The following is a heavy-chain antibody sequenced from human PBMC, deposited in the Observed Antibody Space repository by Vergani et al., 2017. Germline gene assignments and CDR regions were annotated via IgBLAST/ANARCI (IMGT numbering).Heavy chain of an antibody. CDR3: ARERSLVDIVAKHYGMDV. V-gene: IGHV3-21*01. CDR2: ISSSSSYI. D-gene: IGHD5-12*01. J-gene: IGHJ6*02. Sequence: VQLVESGGGVVQPGRSLRLSCAASGFTFSSYSMNWVRQAPGKGLEWVSSISSSSSYIYYADSVKGRFTISRDNAKNSLYLQMNSLRAEDTAVYYCARERSLVDIVAKHYGMDVWGQGTTVTVSS. CDR1: GFTFSSYS.